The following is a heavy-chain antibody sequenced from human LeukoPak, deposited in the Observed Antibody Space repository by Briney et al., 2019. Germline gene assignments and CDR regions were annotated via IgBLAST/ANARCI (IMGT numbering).Heavy chain of an antibody. V-gene: IGHV1-18*01. Sequence: GASVKVSCKASGYTFTSYGISWVRQAPGQGLEWMGWISAYNGNTNYAQKLQGRVTMTRDTSTTTAYMELRSLRSDDTAVYYCAGNATGYPPNYWGQGTLVTVSS. D-gene: IGHD3-9*01. J-gene: IGHJ4*02. CDR2: ISAYNGNT. CDR1: GYTFTSYG. CDR3: AGNATGYPPNY.